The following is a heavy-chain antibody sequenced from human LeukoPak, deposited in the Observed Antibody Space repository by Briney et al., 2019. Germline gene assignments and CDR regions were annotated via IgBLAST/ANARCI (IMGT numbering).Heavy chain of an antibody. CDR2: ISASGGST. CDR3: AREVEGYCSSTSCYSSEGVIAYNWFDP. CDR1: RFTFNSFV. Sequence: PGGSLRLSCAASRFTFNSFVMSWVRQAPGKGLEWVSSISASGGSTFYADSVKGRFTISRDNAKNSLYLQMNSLRAEDTAVYYCAREVEGYCSSTSCYSSEGVIAYNWFDPWGQGTLVTVSS. J-gene: IGHJ5*02. V-gene: IGHV3-21*01. D-gene: IGHD2-2*02.